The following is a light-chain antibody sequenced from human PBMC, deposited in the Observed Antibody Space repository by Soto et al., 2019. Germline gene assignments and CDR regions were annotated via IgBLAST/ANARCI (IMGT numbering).Light chain of an antibody. CDR3: PQVNSYPQN. J-gene: IGKJ2*01. V-gene: IGKV1-6*01. Sequence: AIQVTQSPSSLSASVGDRVTITCRASQGIRDYLGWYQQKPGKAPKLLIYAASRLQSWVPSRLSGSGFGTYLPLTLSGLQRAVFATDSPPQVNSYPQNIGQGTKREIK. CDR2: AAS. CDR1: QGIRDY.